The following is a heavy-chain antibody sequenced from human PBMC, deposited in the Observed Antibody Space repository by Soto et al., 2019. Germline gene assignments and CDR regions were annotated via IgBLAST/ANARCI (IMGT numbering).Heavy chain of an antibody. Sequence: QVQLQESGPGLVKPSVTLSHTCAVSSGSISSNSWWRWVRQPPGKRLEWIGEIYHSGSTNYNPPHKRRLTIAGDKSTNQFSRKLSSVTAADTAVYYCAIRGDLDYYYYCMDDWGKGTTFTVSS. J-gene: IGHJ6*04. V-gene: IGHV4-4*02. CDR3: AIRGDLDYYYYCMDD. CDR1: SGSISSNSW. CDR2: IYHSGST. D-gene: IGHD4-17*01.